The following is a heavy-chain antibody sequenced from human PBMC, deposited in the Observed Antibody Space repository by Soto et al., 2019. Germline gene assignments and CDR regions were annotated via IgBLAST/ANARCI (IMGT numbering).Heavy chain of an antibody. CDR3: AADISIVGATEAFDI. CDR1: GFTFTSSA. J-gene: IGHJ3*02. D-gene: IGHD1-26*01. V-gene: IGHV1-58*01. CDR2: IVVGSGNT. Sequence: ASVKVSGKASGFTFTSSAVQWERQARGQRLEWIGWIVVGSGNTNYAQKFQERVTITRDMSTSTAYMELSSLRSEDTAVYYCAADISIVGATEAFDIWGQGTMVTVSS.